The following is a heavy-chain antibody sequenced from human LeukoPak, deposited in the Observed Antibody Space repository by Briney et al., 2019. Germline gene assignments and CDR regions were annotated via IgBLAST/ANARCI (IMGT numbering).Heavy chain of an antibody. CDR2: ISGSGGNT. Sequence: PGGSLRLSCAASGFSFSNYAMSWVRQAPGKGLEWVSSISGSGGNTYYTDSVKGRSTISRDNSQNAVFLQMDSLRADDTAVYYCAKDRQWLRAGYFDNWGQGTLVAVSS. J-gene: IGHJ4*02. CDR3: AKDRQWLRAGYFDN. D-gene: IGHD6-19*01. CDR1: GFSFSNYA. V-gene: IGHV3-23*01.